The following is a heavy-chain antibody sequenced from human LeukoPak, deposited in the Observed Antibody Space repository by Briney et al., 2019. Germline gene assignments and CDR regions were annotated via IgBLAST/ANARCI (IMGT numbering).Heavy chain of an antibody. Sequence: PGGSLRLSCATSEFTFTIYDVHWVRQAPGKGLEWVAVISIDGTIKIYADSVRGRFTISRDNSKNTLYLQMNSLRAEDTAVYYCAKDRPDSSGWYYFDYWGQGTLVTVSA. CDR2: ISIDGTIK. D-gene: IGHD6-19*01. CDR3: AKDRPDSSGWYYFDY. CDR1: EFTFTIYD. V-gene: IGHV3-30*01. J-gene: IGHJ4*02.